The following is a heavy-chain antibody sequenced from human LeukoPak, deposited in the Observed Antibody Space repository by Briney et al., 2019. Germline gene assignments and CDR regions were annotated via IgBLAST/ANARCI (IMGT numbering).Heavy chain of an antibody. J-gene: IGHJ4*02. CDR3: ARDPGDYVWGSYRAFDY. D-gene: IGHD3-16*02. Sequence: SETLSLTCAVSGGSISSSNWWSWVRQPPGKGLEWIGEIYHSGSTNYNPSLKSRVTISVDKSKNQFSLKLSSVTAADTAVYYCARDPGDYVWGSYRAFDYWGQGTLVTVSS. CDR2: IYHSGST. CDR1: GGSISSSNW. V-gene: IGHV4-4*02.